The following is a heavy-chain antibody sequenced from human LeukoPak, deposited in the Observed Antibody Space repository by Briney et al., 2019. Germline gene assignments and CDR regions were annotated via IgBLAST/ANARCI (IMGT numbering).Heavy chain of an antibody. CDR3: AKSYYYDSSGHVGYFDY. Sequence: PGGSLRLSCAASGFTFSSYAMSWVRQAPGKGPEWVSAISGSGGSTYYADSVKGRFTISRDNSKNTLYLQMNSLRAEDTAVYYCAKSYYYDSSGHVGYFDYWGQGTLVTVSS. CDR2: ISGSGGST. J-gene: IGHJ4*02. V-gene: IGHV3-23*01. CDR1: GFTFSSYA. D-gene: IGHD3-22*01.